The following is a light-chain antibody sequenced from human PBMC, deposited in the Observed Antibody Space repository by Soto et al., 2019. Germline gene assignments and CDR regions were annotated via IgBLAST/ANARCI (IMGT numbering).Light chain of an antibody. V-gene: IGLV2-14*01. CDR3: SSYTSATTYV. Sequence: QSVLTQPASVSGSPGQSITISCTGTSSDVGAYNYDSWYQQYPGEAPKVIIYDVSHRPAGVSNRFSGSKSGNTASLTISGLQTHDEADYYCSSYTSATTYVFGTGTKGTV. J-gene: IGLJ1*01. CDR2: DVS. CDR1: SSDVGAYNY.